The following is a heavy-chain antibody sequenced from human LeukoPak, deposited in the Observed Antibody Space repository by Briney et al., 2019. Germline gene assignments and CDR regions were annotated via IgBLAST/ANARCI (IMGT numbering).Heavy chain of an antibody. D-gene: IGHD6-19*01. CDR3: ARRKNSGWATDTFDI. CDR2: IYYSGRT. Sequence: SETLSLTCTVSGGSINNDYWSWIRQPPGKGLEWIGNIYYSGRTTNKPSLKSRVTISVDTSKNQFSLKLNSVTAADTAVYYCARRKNSGWATDTFDIWGQGTMVTVSS. CDR1: GGSINNDY. J-gene: IGHJ3*02. V-gene: IGHV4-59*08.